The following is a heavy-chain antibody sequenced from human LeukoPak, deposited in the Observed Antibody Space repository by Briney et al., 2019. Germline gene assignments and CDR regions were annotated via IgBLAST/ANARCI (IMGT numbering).Heavy chain of an antibody. Sequence: ASVKVSCKASGYTFTGYYMHWVRQAPGQGLEWMGIINPSGGSTSYAQKFQGRVTMTRDTSTSTVYMELSSLRSEDTAVYYCARESLFYDSSGVGGDYWGQGTLVTVSS. CDR2: INPSGGST. V-gene: IGHV1-46*01. CDR3: ARESLFYDSSGVGGDY. CDR1: GYTFTGYY. J-gene: IGHJ4*02. D-gene: IGHD3-22*01.